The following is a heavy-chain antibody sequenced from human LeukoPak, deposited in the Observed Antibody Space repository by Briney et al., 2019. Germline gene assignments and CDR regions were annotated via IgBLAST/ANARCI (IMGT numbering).Heavy chain of an antibody. Sequence: PGGSLRLSCAASGFTFSDYYMNWIRQAPGKGLEWVAYISSRSSTIFYADSVKDRFTISRDNGKNSLYLQMSGLRAEDTAVYYCARDLGSSWRSSSHSNMDVWGKGTTVTVSS. CDR2: ISSRSSTI. J-gene: IGHJ6*03. CDR3: ARDLGSSWRSSSHSNMDV. V-gene: IGHV3-11*01. D-gene: IGHD6-13*01. CDR1: GFTFSDYY.